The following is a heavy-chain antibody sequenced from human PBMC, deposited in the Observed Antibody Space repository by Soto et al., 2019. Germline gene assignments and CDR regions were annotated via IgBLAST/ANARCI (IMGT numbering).Heavy chain of an antibody. Sequence: GASVKVSCKASGGTFSSYTISWVRQAPGQGLEWMGRIIPILGIANYAQKFQGRVTITADKSTSTAYMELSSLRSEDTAVYYCALPPGGVRGVIMRERNDAFDIWGQGTMVTVSS. CDR1: GGTFSSYT. D-gene: IGHD3-10*01. V-gene: IGHV1-69*02. J-gene: IGHJ3*02. CDR3: ALPPGGVRGVIMRERNDAFDI. CDR2: IIPILGIA.